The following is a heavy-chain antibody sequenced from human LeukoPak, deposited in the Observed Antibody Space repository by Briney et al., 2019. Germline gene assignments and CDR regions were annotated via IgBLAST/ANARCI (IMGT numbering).Heavy chain of an antibody. V-gene: IGHV4-38-2*02. J-gene: IGHJ5*02. CDR3: ARAEDNRTIVGGSWFDP. Sequence: SETLSLTCTVSGYSISSGYYWGWIRQPPGKGLEWIGSIYHSGSTYYNPSLKSRVTISVDTSKNQFSLKLSSVTAADTAVYYCARAEDNRTIVGGSWFDPWGQGTLVTVSS. CDR1: GYSISSGYY. CDR2: IYHSGST. D-gene: IGHD1-14*01.